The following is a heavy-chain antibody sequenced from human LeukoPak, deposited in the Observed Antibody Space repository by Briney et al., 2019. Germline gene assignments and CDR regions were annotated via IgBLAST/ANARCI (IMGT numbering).Heavy chain of an antibody. CDR2: IGGRGGSI. D-gene: IGHD3-22*01. V-gene: IGHV3-23*01. Sequence: GGSLRLSCAASGLTFKIYSMHWVRQAPGKGLEWVAVIGGRGGSIFYADSVKGRFTISRDNSKNTVDLQMSSLRAEDTAIYYCAKDYYETSGYFDSWGQGSLVSVSS. CDR3: AKDYYETSGYFDS. J-gene: IGHJ4*02. CDR1: GLTFKIYS.